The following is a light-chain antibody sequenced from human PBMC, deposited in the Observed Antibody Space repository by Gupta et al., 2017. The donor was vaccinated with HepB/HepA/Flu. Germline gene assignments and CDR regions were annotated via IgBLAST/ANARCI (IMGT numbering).Light chain of an antibody. CDR1: DIGIKS. V-gene: IGLV3-21*03. J-gene: IGLJ2*01. CDR2: EDF. Sequence: SYVLIQPPAVSVAPGMTARITCEGSDIGIKSVHWYQQKPGQAPVMVVFEDFDRPSGIPERFSGTNSANPATLTISGVEAGDGADYFFQVWDRDSDHGVVGGGTKLGVL. CDR3: QVWDRDSDHGV.